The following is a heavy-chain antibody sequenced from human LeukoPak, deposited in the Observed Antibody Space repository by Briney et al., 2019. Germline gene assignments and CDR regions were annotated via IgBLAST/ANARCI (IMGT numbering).Heavy chain of an antibody. V-gene: IGHV1-69*13. CDR1: GYTFTSYG. J-gene: IGHJ3*02. CDR2: NIPIFGTA. Sequence: VASVKVSFKASGYTFTSYGISWVRQAPGQGLEWMGGNIPIFGTANYAQKFQGRVTITADESTSTAYMELSSLRSEDTAVYYCASGSPYYYDSSGYSTAFDIWGQGTMVTVSS. CDR3: ASGSPYYYDSSGYSTAFDI. D-gene: IGHD3-22*01.